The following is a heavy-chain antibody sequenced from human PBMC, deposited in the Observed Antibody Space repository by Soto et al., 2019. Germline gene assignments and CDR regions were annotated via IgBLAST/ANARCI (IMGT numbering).Heavy chain of an antibody. CDR2: ISTTRGST. CDR3: AKALNYDFWSAQGY. D-gene: IGHD3-3*01. V-gene: IGHV3-23*01. CDR1: GFTFSNYD. Sequence: PGGSLRLSCATSGFTFSNYDVNWVRQAPGKGLEWVSGISTTRGSTYYADSVRGRFTISRDNSKNTLYVQMNSLRDEDTAVYYCAKALNYDFWSAQGYWGQGTLVTVSS. J-gene: IGHJ4*02.